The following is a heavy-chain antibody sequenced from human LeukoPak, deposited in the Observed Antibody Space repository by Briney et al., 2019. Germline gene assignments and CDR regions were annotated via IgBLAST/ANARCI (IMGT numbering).Heavy chain of an antibody. V-gene: IGHV4-59*01. CDR1: GGSISSFY. CDR3: ARGRQLWFNFDY. J-gene: IGHJ4*02. D-gene: IGHD5-18*01. Sequence: PSETLSLTCTVSGGSISSFYWSWIRQPPGKGLEWIGYIYYSGSTNYNPSLKSRVTISVDTSKNQFSLKLSSVTAADTAVYYCARGRQLWFNFDYWGQGTLVTVSS. CDR2: IYYSGST.